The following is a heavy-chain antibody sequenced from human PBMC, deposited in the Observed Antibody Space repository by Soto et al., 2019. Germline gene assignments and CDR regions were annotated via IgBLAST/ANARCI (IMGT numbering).Heavy chain of an antibody. CDR2: IVVGSGST. V-gene: IGHV1-58*02. J-gene: IGHJ6*02. Sequence: QMQLVQSGPEVRKPGTSVKISCKASGFDFASFGIQWLRQTHGQGLEWIGWIVVGSGSTNYAPKFRQRVTITRDMSTNTAYLDLTYLTSDDTAVYFCSADHPFVPIGWPVWGQGTTVSVSS. D-gene: IGHD3-16*01. CDR3: SADHPFVPIGWPV. CDR1: GFDFASFG.